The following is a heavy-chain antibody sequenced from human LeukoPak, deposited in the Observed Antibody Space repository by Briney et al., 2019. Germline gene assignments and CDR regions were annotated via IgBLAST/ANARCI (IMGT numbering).Heavy chain of an antibody. CDR2: INPNSGGT. D-gene: IGHD5-18*01. CDR1: GYTFTGYY. CDR3: ARGIRGYSYGNWFDP. V-gene: IGHV1-2*02. J-gene: IGHJ5*02. Sequence: ASVKVSCKASGYTFTGYYMHRVRQAPGQGLEWMGWINPNSGGTNYAQKFQGRVTMTRDTSISTAYMELSRLRSDDTAVYYCARGIRGYSYGNWFDPWGQGTLVTVSS.